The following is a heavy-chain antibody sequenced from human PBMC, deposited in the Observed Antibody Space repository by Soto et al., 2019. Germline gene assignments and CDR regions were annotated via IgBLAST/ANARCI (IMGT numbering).Heavy chain of an antibody. CDR1: GFTFTTYW. CDR2: IKQDGFDK. D-gene: IGHD2-21*01. V-gene: IGHV3-7*01. Sequence: PGGSLRLSCVAFGFTFTTYWMTWVRQAPGKGLEWVATIKQDGFDKYYVDSVKGRFTIFRDNAHNSLYLQMNNLRGEDTAVFYCVRVCGSAHCPYYFDSWGQGTLVTVSS. J-gene: IGHJ4*02. CDR3: VRVCGSAHCPYYFDS.